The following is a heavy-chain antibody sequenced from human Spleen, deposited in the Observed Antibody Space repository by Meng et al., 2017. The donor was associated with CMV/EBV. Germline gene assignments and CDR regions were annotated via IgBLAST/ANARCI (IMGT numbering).Heavy chain of an antibody. CDR3: ARVGSTSCY. CDR1: GFTFRNHD. CDR2: ISYDGSNK. D-gene: IGHD2-2*01. J-gene: IGHJ4*02. Sequence: GESLKISCAASGFTFRNHDMYWVRQAPGKGPEWVAVISYDGSNKYYADSVKGRFTISRDNFKNTVFLQMNSLRAEDTAVYYCARVGSTSCYWGQGTLVTVSS. V-gene: IGHV3-30*19.